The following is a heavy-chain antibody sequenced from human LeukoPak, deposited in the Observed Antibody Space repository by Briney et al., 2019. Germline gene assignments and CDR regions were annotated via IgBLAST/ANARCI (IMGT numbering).Heavy chain of an antibody. CDR1: GYTFTSYD. Sequence: VASVKVSCKASGYTFTSYDINWVRQATGQGLEWMGWMNPNSGNTGYAQKFQGRVTVTRNTSISTAYMELSSLRSEDTAVYYCAGAVAGTYYYYYYGMDVWGQGTTVTVSS. J-gene: IGHJ6*02. D-gene: IGHD6-19*01. CDR3: AGAVAGTYYYYYYGMDV. V-gene: IGHV1-8*01. CDR2: MNPNSGNT.